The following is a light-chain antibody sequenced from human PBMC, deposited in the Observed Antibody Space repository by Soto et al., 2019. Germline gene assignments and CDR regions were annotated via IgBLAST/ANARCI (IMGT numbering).Light chain of an antibody. J-gene: IGKJ2*01. CDR3: QQYNDWPPYT. V-gene: IGKV3-15*01. CDR1: QSVSNN. CDR2: GAS. Sequence: EIVMTQSPATLSVSPGERATLSCRASQSVSNNLAWYQQKPGQAPRLLIYGASTRATGIPARFSGSWSGTEFTITISSLQSEDFAVYYCQQYNDWPPYTFGQGTKLEIK.